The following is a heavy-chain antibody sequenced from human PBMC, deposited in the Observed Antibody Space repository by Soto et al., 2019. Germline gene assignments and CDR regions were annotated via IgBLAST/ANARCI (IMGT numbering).Heavy chain of an antibody. CDR1: GGSISSYY. V-gene: IGHV4-4*07. D-gene: IGHD3-16*02. J-gene: IGHJ4*02. CDR3: AREAYDYVWGSYRPIDY. CDR2: IYTSGST. Sequence: PSETLSFTCTVSGGSISSYYWSWIRQPAGKGLEWIGRIYTSGSTNYNPSLKSRVTMSVDTSKNQFSLKLSSATAADTAVYYCAREAYDYVWGSYRPIDYWGQGTLVTVSS.